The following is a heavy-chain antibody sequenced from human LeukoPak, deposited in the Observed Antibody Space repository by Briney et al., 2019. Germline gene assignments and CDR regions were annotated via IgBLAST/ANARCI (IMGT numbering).Heavy chain of an antibody. Sequence: GASVTVSCKASGYSFTRYYILWVRQAPGQGLEWMAIINPSGGGTSYAQKFQGRVTLTRDTSTSTVYMELSNLRSEDTAVYYCVRMWEPESGGRAFDIWGQGTMVTVSS. J-gene: IGHJ3*02. CDR3: VRMWEPESGGRAFDI. V-gene: IGHV1-46*01. D-gene: IGHD1-14*01. CDR2: INPSGGGT. CDR1: GYSFTRYY.